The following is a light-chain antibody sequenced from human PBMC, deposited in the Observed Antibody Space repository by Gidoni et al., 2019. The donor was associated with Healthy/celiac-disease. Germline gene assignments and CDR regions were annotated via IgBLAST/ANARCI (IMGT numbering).Light chain of an antibody. CDR1: QSISSY. J-gene: IGKJ5*01. CDR3: QQSYSTPIT. V-gene: IGKV1-39*01. CDR2: AAS. Sequence: DIQMTQSPSSLSASVGDRVTIPCRASQSISSYLNWYQQKPGKAPKLLIYAASSLQSGVPSRFSGSGSGTDFTLTISSLQPEDFATYYCQQSYSTPITFGQXTRLEIK.